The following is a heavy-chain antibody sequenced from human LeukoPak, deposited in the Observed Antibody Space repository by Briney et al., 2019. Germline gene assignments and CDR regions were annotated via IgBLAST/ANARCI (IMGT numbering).Heavy chain of an antibody. V-gene: IGHV3-21*01. CDR3: ARDAHRYSIVGATAIRDPGY. CDR2: ISSSSSYI. J-gene: IGHJ4*02. CDR1: GFTFSSYS. Sequence: GGSLRLSCAASGFTFSSYSMNWVRQAPGKGLEWVSSISSSSSYIYYADSVKGRFTISRDNAKNSLYLQINSLRAEDTAVYYCARDAHRYSIVGATAIRDPGYWGQGTLVTVSS. D-gene: IGHD1-26*01.